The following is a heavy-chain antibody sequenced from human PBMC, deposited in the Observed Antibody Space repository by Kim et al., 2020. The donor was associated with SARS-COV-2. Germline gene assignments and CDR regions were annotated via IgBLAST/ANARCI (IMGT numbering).Heavy chain of an antibody. V-gene: IGHV4-59*08. Sequence: NPSLKSRVTISVDTAKNQFSLKLSSVTAADTAVYYCARHKYSSSFAYFDYWGQGTLVTVSS. J-gene: IGHJ4*02. D-gene: IGHD6-6*01. CDR3: ARHKYSSSFAYFDY.